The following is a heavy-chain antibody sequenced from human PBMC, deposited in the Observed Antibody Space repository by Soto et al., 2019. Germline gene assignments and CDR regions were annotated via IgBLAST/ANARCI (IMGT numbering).Heavy chain of an antibody. CDR2: INAGNGNT. CDR3: ASSYSSSWFGSDYYYYGMDV. D-gene: IGHD6-13*01. Sequence: ASVKVSCKATGYTFTSYAMHWVRQAPGQRLEWMGWINAGNGNTKYSQKFQGRVTITRDTSASTAYMELSSLRSEDTAVYYCASSYSSSWFGSDYYYYGMDVWGQGTTVTVSS. J-gene: IGHJ6*02. V-gene: IGHV1-3*01. CDR1: GYTFTSYA.